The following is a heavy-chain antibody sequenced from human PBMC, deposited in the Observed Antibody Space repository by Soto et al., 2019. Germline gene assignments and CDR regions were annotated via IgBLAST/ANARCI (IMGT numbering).Heavy chain of an antibody. V-gene: IGHV1-2*04. D-gene: IGHD1-1*01. CDR2: INPNTGDT. CDR1: GHTLSGHA. J-gene: IGHJ4*02. Sequence: APVKVSCKASGHTLSGHAMHGVGQAPGQGLEWMGWINPNTGDTKYAQKFQDSVTMTWDTSVTTAYLELSRLRSDDTGVYYCTRGLHYDTTGPNFADWGQGTLVTV. CDR3: TRGLHYDTTGPNFAD.